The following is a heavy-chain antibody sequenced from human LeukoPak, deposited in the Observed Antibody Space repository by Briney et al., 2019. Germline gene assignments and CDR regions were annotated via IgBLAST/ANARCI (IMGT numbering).Heavy chain of an antibody. J-gene: IGHJ5*02. CDR2: ISAYNGNT. V-gene: IGHV1-18*01. CDR1: GYTFTSYG. Sequence: GASVKVSCKASGYTFTSYGISWVRQAPRQGLEWMGWISAYNGNTTYAQNLQHRVTMTTDTSTSTAYMELRSRRSDDTAVYYCTREVVHYGSATYYNWFDPWGQGTLVTVSS. CDR3: TREVVHYGSATYYNWFDP. D-gene: IGHD3-10*01.